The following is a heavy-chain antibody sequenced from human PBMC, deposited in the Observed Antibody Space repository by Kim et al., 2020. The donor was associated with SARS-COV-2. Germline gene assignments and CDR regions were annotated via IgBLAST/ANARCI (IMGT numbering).Heavy chain of an antibody. V-gene: IGHV3-15*01. CDR3: TTPPLFTVGATDYYYGMDV. J-gene: IGHJ6*02. CDR2: IKSKTDGGTT. Sequence: GGSLRLSCAASGFTFSNAWMSWVRQAPGKGLEWVGRIKSKTDGGTTDYAAPVKGRFTISRDDSKNTLYLQMNSLKTEDTAVYYCTTPPLFTVGATDYYYGMDVWGQGTTVTVSS. D-gene: IGHD1-26*01. CDR1: GFTFSNAW.